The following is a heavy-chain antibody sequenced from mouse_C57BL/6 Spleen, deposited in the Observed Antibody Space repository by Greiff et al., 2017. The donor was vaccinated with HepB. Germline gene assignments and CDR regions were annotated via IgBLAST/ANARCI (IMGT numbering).Heavy chain of an antibody. CDR2: IDPSDSET. J-gene: IGHJ2*01. D-gene: IGHD4-1*01. CDR1: GYTFTSYW. Sequence: QVQLKQPGAELVRPGSSVKLSCKASGYTFTSYWMHWVKQRPIQGLEWIGNIDPSDSETHYNQKFKDKATLTVDKSSSTAYMQLSSLTSEDSAVYYCASELTGTWYFDYWGQGTTLTVSS. V-gene: IGHV1-52*01. CDR3: ASELTGTWYFDY.